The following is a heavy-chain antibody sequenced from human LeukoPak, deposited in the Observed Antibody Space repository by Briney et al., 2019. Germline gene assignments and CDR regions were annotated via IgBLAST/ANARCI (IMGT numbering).Heavy chain of an antibody. J-gene: IGHJ3*02. D-gene: IGHD5-24*01. CDR3: AKAVDLATISVDI. CDR2: IYSGGST. CDR1: GFTFSNAW. V-gene: IGHV3-66*01. Sequence: GGSLRLSCAASGFTFSNAWMSWVRQAPGKGLEWVSVIYSGGSTYYADSVKGRFTISRDNSRNTLYLVMNSLRVDDTAVYYCAKAVDLATISVDIWGQGTMVTVSS.